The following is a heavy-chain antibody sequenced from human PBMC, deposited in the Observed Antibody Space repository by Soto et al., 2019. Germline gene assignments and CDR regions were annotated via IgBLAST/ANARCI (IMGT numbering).Heavy chain of an antibody. Sequence: QLQLQESGPGLVKPSETLSLTCTVSGGSISSSSYYWGWIRQPPGKGLEWIGSIYYSGSTYLNPSLKSRVTISVDTSKTHFSLKLSSVTAADTAVYYCATQEVGGSYVYTFDPWGQGTLVTVSS. J-gene: IGHJ5*02. D-gene: IGHD1-26*01. CDR1: GGSISSSSYY. V-gene: IGHV4-39*02. CDR2: IYYSGST. CDR3: ATQEVGGSYVYTFDP.